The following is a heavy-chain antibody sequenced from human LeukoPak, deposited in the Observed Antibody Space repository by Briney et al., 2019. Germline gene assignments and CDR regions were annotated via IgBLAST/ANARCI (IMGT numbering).Heavy chain of an antibody. CDR1: GFTFRSYR. J-gene: IGHJ6*03. Sequence: PGGSLRLSCAASGFTFRSYRMSWVRQAPGEGLEWVANIKEDANEEYYVDSVRGRFIISRDNAKNPLFLQMYSLRADDTAVYYCARAGYCTSNSCYSPNFYYMDVWGKGTTVAVSS. V-gene: IGHV3-7*01. D-gene: IGHD2-2*01. CDR2: IKEDANEE. CDR3: ARAGYCTSNSCYSPNFYYMDV.